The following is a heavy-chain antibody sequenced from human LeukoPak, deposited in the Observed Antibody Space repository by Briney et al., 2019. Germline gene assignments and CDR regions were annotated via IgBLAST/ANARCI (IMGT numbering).Heavy chain of an antibody. V-gene: IGHV4-59*12. CDR2: IYYSGST. CDR1: GGSISSYY. J-gene: IGHJ4*02. D-gene: IGHD3-3*01. Sequence: PSETLSLTCTVSGGSISSYYWSWIRQPPGKGLEWIGYIYYSGSTNYNPSLKSRVTISVDRSKNQFSLKLSSVTAADTAVYYCARNTRFLEWLLYDYWGQGTLVTVSS. CDR3: ARNTRFLEWLLYDY.